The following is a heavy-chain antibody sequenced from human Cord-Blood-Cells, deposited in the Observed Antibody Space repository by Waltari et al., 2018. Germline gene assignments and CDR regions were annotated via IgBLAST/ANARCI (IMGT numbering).Heavy chain of an antibody. J-gene: IGHJ4*02. CDR1: GGSIRSGGYY. CDR3: AREVDTAMVVDY. CDR2: IYYSGST. Sequence: QVQLQESGPGLVKPSQTLSLTCTVSGGSIRSGGYYWSWIRQHPGKGLEWIGYIYYSGSTYYNPSLNSRVTISVETSKNQFSLKLSSVTAADTAVYYCAREVDTAMVVDYWGQGTLVTVCS. D-gene: IGHD5-18*01. V-gene: IGHV4-31*03.